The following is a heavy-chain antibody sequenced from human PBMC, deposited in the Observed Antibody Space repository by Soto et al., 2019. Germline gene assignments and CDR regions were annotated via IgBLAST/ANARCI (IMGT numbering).Heavy chain of an antibody. CDR3: SRDSRCSGGSFYWPLGYYSGMDV. V-gene: IGHV1-18*04. J-gene: IGHJ6*02. Sequence: QVQLVQSGAEVKKPGASVKVSCKASGYTFTSYGISWVRQAPGQGLEWMGWISAYNGNTNYAQKLQGRVTMTTDTSTSTAYMERRSLRSDDTSVYYCSRDSRCSGGSFYWPLGYYSGMDVWGQGTTVTVSS. D-gene: IGHD2-15*01. CDR2: ISAYNGNT. CDR1: GYTFTSYG.